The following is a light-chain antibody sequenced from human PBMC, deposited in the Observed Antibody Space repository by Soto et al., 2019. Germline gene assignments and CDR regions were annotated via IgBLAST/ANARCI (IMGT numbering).Light chain of an antibody. V-gene: IGKV3-20*01. J-gene: IGKJ1*01. Sequence: EIVLTQSPGTLSLSPGDRATLCCRASQTVEKNYLAWYQQKPGQAPRLLVDDASRRAAGIPDRFSGSGSGTDFTLTISRLEPEDFAVYYCQQCATSPRTFGQGTKVEVK. CDR2: DAS. CDR1: QTVEKNY. CDR3: QQCATSPRT.